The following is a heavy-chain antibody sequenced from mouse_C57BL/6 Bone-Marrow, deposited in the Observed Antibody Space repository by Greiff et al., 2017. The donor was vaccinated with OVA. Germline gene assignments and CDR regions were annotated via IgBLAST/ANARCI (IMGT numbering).Heavy chain of an antibody. Sequence: EVKLMESGAELVRPGASVKLSCTASGFNIKDDYMHWVKQRPEQGLEWIGWIDPENGDTEYASKFQGKATITADTSSNTAYLQLSSLTSEDTAVYYCTTSRPNYYAMDYWGQGTSVTVSS. CDR2: IDPENGDT. V-gene: IGHV14-4*01. CDR3: TTSRPNYYAMDY. J-gene: IGHJ4*01. CDR1: GFNIKDDY.